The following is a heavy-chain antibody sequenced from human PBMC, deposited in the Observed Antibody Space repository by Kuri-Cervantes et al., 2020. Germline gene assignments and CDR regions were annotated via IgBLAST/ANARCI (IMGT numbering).Heavy chain of an antibody. Sequence: GESLKISCAASGFTFSSNYMSWVRQAPGKGLEWVSIIFSGGSTYYADSVKGRFTTSRDNSKNTLYLQMNSLRAEDTAVYYCAKDYYGSGSALDYWGQGTLVTVSS. J-gene: IGHJ4*02. CDR2: IFSGGST. CDR1: GFTFSSNY. V-gene: IGHV3-53*01. D-gene: IGHD3-10*01. CDR3: AKDYYGSGSALDY.